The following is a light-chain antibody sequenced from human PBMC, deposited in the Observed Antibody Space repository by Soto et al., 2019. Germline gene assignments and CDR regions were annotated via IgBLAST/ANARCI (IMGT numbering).Light chain of an antibody. Sequence: QSALTQPASVSGSPGQSITISCTGTTSDFGFYNYVSWYQHHPGKAPKLLIYEVTNRHSGVSNRFSGSKSGNTASLTISGLQAEDEADYYCCSHAGGSSWVFGGGTKLTVL. CDR2: EVT. V-gene: IGLV2-14*01. J-gene: IGLJ3*02. CDR1: TSDFGFYNY. CDR3: CSHAGGSSWV.